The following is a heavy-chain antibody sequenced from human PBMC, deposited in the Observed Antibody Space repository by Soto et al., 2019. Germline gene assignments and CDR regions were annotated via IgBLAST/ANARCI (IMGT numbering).Heavy chain of an antibody. J-gene: IGHJ3*02. CDR2: INHSGNT. CDR3: ARQCGSKGIRAFDI. V-gene: IGHV4-34*01. D-gene: IGHD2-2*01. CDR1: GGSFSGYY. Sequence: PSETLSLTCAVYGGSFSGYYWSWIRQPPGKGLEWIGEINHSGNTNYNPSLKSRVTISVDTSKNQFSLKLSSVTAADTAVYYCARQCGSKGIRAFDIWGQGTMLTVSS.